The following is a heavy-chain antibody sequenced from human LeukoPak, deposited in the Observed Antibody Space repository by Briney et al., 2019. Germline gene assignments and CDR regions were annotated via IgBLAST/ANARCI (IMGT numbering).Heavy chain of an antibody. Sequence: GGSLRLSCAASGFTFSNYGIHWVRQAPGKGLEWVAVIWYDGSNKYYADSVKGRFAISRDNAKNSLYLQMNSLRVEDTAVYFCARARIAAPLLDYWGQGSLVTVSS. CDR2: IWYDGSNK. CDR1: GFTFSNYG. V-gene: IGHV3-33*01. CDR3: ARARIAAPLLDY. D-gene: IGHD6-13*01. J-gene: IGHJ4*02.